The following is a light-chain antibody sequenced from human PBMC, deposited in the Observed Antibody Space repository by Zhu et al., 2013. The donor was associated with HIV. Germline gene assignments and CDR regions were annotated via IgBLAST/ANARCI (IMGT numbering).Light chain of an antibody. CDR2: EVS. V-gene: IGLV2-8*01. Sequence: QSALTQPPSASGSPGQSVTISCTGTSSDVGGYNYVSWYQQHPGKAPKVIIFEVSERPSGVPDRFSGSKSDNTASLTVSGLQAEDEADYYCGSFAGSSKWVFGGGTKLTVL. J-gene: IGLJ3*02. CDR3: GSFAGSSKWV. CDR1: SSDVGGYNY.